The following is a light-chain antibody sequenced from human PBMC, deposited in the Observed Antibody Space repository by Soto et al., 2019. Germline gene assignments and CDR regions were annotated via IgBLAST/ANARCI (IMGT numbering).Light chain of an antibody. Sequence: SLLPQPPSASVSPGQSVTISCPGTSSDVGGYNYVSWYQQHPGKAPKLMIYEVSKRPSGVPDRFSGSKSGNTASLTVSGLQAEDEADYYCSSYAGSNAYVFGTGTKVTVL. CDR3: SSYAGSNAYV. J-gene: IGLJ1*01. CDR2: EVS. V-gene: IGLV2-8*01. CDR1: SSDVGGYNY.